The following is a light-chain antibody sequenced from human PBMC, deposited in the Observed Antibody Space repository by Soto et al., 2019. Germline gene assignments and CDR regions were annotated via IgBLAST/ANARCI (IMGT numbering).Light chain of an antibody. V-gene: IGKV3-20*01. CDR2: EAS. J-gene: IGKJ5*01. Sequence: EIVSTESPGTLSFTPVERHMLSSKSTQSVNSRYMAGYQVKPGQAPRLLIYEASSRATGIADRFSGGGSGTDFTLSISKVEPEDFAVYYCQQHGGTPRATCGQGTRLEIK. CDR1: QSVNSRY. CDR3: QQHGGTPRAT.